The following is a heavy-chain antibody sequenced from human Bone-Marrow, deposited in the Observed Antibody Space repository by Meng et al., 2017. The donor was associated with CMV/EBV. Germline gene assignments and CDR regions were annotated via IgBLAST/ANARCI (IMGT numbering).Heavy chain of an antibody. CDR3: ATTLYSSSSIDYYYYGMDV. D-gene: IGHD6-13*01. V-gene: IGHV6-1*01. Sequence: SETLSLTCAISGDSVSSNSAAWNWIRQSPSRGLEWLGRTYYRSKWYNDYAVSVKSRITINPDTSKNQFSLQLNPVTPEDTAVYYCATTLYSSSSIDYYYYGMDVWGQGTTVTVYS. J-gene: IGHJ6*02. CDR1: GDSVSSNSAA. CDR2: TYYRSKWYN.